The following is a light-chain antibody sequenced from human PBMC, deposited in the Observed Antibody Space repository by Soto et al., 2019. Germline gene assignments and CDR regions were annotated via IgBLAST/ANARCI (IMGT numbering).Light chain of an antibody. CDR1: QSVSSSY. CDR2: GAS. Sequence: EIVLTQSPGTLSLSPGERATLSCRARQSVSSSYLAWYQQKPGQAPRLLIYGASSRATGIPDRFSGSGSGTDFTLTISRLEPEVFAVYYCQQYGSSPRTFGQGTKVEIK. J-gene: IGKJ1*01. CDR3: QQYGSSPRT. V-gene: IGKV3-20*01.